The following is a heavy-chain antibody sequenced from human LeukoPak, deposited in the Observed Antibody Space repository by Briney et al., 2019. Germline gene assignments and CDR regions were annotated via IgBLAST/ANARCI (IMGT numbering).Heavy chain of an antibody. CDR1: GFTVSSNY. Sequence: GGSLRLSCAASGFTVSSNYMSWVCQAPGKGLEWVSVIYSGGSTYYADSVKGRFTISRDNSKNTLYLQMNSLRAEDTAVYYCASRDYYHGSGSLVYWGQGTLVTVSS. CDR3: ASRDYYHGSGSLVY. D-gene: IGHD3-10*01. V-gene: IGHV3-53*01. J-gene: IGHJ4*02. CDR2: IYSGGST.